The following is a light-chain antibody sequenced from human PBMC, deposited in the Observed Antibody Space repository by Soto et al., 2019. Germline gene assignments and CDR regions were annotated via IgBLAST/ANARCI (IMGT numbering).Light chain of an antibody. Sequence: EIVMTKSPVTLSASPGEGATLSCRASQSVDNNVAWYKQKPGQAPRFVSYDIFTRATGVPTRISGSGSGTEFTLTISSLKSEDFEVYYCQQYNSWPLTFGGGTKVDIK. CDR2: DIF. CDR3: QQYNSWPLT. V-gene: IGKV3D-15*01. CDR1: QSVDNN. J-gene: IGKJ4*01.